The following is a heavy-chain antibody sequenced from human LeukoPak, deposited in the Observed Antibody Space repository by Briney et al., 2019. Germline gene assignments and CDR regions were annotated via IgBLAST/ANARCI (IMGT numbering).Heavy chain of an antibody. CDR1: GVSISSYY. CDR3: ARVRGGFDAFDI. D-gene: IGHD2-15*01. J-gene: IGHJ3*02. Sequence: PSETLSLTCTVSGVSISSYYWSWIRQPPGKGLEWIGFINYSGGTNYTPSLKSRVTISVDTSKNQFFLKLSSVTAADTAVYYCARVRGGFDAFDIWGQGTMVTVSS. CDR2: INYSGGT. V-gene: IGHV4-59*01.